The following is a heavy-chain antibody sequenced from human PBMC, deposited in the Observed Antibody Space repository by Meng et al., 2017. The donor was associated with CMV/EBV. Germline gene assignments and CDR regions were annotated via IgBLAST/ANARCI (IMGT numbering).Heavy chain of an antibody. J-gene: IGHJ6*02. CDR1: GYTFTSYA. Sequence: ASVKVSCKASGYTFTSYAMHWVRQAPGQGLEWMGWISAYNGNTNYAQKLQGRVTMTTDTSTSTAYMELRSLRSDDTAVYYCARYRETDYCSSTSCPPYYYYGMDVWGQGTTVTVSS. CDR2: ISAYNGNT. D-gene: IGHD2-2*01. CDR3: ARYRETDYCSSTSCPPYYYYGMDV. V-gene: IGHV1-18*01.